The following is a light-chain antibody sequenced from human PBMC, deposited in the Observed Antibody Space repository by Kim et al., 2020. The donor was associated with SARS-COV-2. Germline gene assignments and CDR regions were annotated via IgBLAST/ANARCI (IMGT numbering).Light chain of an antibody. V-gene: IGLV3-1*01. CDR1: RLGNKY. Sequence: SYELTQPPSVSVSPGQTASITCSGDRLGNKYVCWYQQKPGQSPVVVIYQDTQRPSWIPERFSGSNSGNTATLTISGPQAMDEADYYCQAWDSTTTVFGGG. J-gene: IGLJ2*01. CDR2: QDT. CDR3: QAWDSTTTV.